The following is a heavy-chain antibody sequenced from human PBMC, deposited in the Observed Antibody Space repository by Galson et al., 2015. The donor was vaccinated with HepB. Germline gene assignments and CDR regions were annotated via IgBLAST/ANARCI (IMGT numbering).Heavy chain of an antibody. Sequence: SLRLSCAGSGFTFSSYNMNWVRQAPGKGLEWVASIDSSSSYTYYADSLKGRFTISRDNAKNSLYLQMNSLRPEDTAIYYCARDMWERPRGWFDPWGQGTLVTVSS. CDR1: GFTFSSYN. CDR3: ARDMWERPRGWFDP. J-gene: IGHJ5*02. V-gene: IGHV3-21*01. D-gene: IGHD1-26*01. CDR2: IDSSSSYT.